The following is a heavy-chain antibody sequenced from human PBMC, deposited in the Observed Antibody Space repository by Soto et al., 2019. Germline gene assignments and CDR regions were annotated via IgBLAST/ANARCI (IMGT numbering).Heavy chain of an antibody. J-gene: IGHJ6*03. CDR2: ISGSGGST. Sequence: GGSLRLSCAASGFTFSSYAMSWVRQAPGKGLEWVSAISGSGGSTYYADSVKGRFTISRDNSKNTLYLQMNSLRAEDTAVYYCAKGQLPRGYYYYMDVWGKGTTVTVSS. CDR1: GFTFSSYA. CDR3: AKGQLPRGYYYYMDV. V-gene: IGHV3-23*01. D-gene: IGHD6-6*01.